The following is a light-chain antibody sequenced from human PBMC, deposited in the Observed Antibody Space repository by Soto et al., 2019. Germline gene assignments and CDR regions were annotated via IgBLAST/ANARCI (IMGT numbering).Light chain of an antibody. CDR1: QSVSKNY. CDR3: QQYGSSGT. CDR2: GAS. Sequence: EIVWTQSPSTLSLSPGERATLSGRDSQSVSKNYLAWYQQKPGHAPRLLIYGASNRATGIPDRFSGSGSGTDFTITVSRLEPEDFAVYYCQQYGSSGTFGQGTKVDIK. V-gene: IGKV3-20*01. J-gene: IGKJ1*01.